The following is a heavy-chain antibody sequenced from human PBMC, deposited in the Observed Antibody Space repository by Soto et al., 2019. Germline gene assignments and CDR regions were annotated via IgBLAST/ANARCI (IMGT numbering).Heavy chain of an antibody. CDR3: ARDQEAYYYDSSGYSN. CDR2: INPNSGGT. J-gene: IGHJ4*02. Sequence: RASVKVSCKASGYTFTGYYMHWVRQAPGQGLEWMGWINPNSGGTNYAQKFQGRVTMTRDTSISTAYMELSRLRSDDTAVYYCARDQEAYYYDSSGYSNWGQGTLVTVSS. CDR1: GYTFTGYY. D-gene: IGHD3-22*01. V-gene: IGHV1-2*02.